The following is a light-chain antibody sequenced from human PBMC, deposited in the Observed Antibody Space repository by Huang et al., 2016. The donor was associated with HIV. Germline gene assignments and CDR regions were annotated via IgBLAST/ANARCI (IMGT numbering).Light chain of an antibody. V-gene: IGKV4-1*01. CDR3: QQYYSTPLT. J-gene: IGKJ4*01. Sequence: IVVTQSPDSLAVSLGERAAIKCKSSQSLLYSSNTNNYLAWYQQKPGHSPALLIYLASTRAPGVPDRFNDSGSGTDFTLTINSLQTEDLALYYCQQYYSTPLTFGGGTKVDIK. CDR1: QSLLYSSNTNNY. CDR2: LAS.